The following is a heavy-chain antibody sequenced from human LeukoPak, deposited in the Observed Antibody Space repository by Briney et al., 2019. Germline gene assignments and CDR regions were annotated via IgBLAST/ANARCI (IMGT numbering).Heavy chain of an antibody. J-gene: IGHJ6*02. CDR1: GASFSGYY. CDR2: INHSGST. Sequence: SETLSLTCAVYGASFSGYYWSWIRQPPGKGLEWIGEINHSGSTNYNPSLKSRVTISVDTSKNQFSLKLSSVTAADTAVYYCARVPSFYYYGSGSYGYYYYGMDVWSQGTTVTVS. D-gene: IGHD3-10*01. CDR3: ARVPSFYYYGSGSYGYYYYGMDV. V-gene: IGHV4-34*01.